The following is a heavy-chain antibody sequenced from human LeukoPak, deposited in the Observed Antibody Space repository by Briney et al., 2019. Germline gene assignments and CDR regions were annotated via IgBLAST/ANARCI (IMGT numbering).Heavy chain of an antibody. CDR2: ISWNSGSI. V-gene: IGHV3-9*01. CDR3: ARGNYAEVPNEIYYYYYYGMDV. CDR1: GFTFDDYA. D-gene: IGHD4-17*01. Sequence: PGGSLRLSCAASGFTFDDYAMHWVRQAPGKGLEWVSGISWNSGSIGYADSVKGRFTISRDNAKNTLYLQMNSLRAEDTAVYYCARGNYAEVPNEIYYYYYYGMDVWGQGTTVTVSS. J-gene: IGHJ6*02.